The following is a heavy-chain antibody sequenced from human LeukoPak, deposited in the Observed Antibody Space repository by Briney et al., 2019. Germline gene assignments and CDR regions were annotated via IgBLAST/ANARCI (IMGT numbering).Heavy chain of an antibody. Sequence: SETLSLTCAVYGGSFSDYYWSWIRQPPGKGLEWIGEINHSGSTNYNPSLKSRVTISVDTSKNQFSLKLSSVTAADTAVYYCARQVFGFPFDYWGQGTLVTVSS. J-gene: IGHJ4*02. D-gene: IGHD3-10*01. CDR1: GGSFSDYY. V-gene: IGHV4-34*01. CDR2: INHSGST. CDR3: ARQVFGFPFDY.